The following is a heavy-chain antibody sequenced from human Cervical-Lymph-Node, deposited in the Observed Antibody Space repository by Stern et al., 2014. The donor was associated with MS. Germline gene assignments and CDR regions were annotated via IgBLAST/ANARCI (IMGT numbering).Heavy chain of an antibody. CDR1: GHPLSELA. J-gene: IGHJ1*01. Sequence: VQLVEYGAEVKKPGASVTVSCNVSGHPLSELAIHWLRQLPTSGLEWLVQFDPEDGETVYAQRLQGRLTMTEDTNTGTAYMTLTALTSDDTAVYYCATDRGVKWGPGTLVAVSS. V-gene: IGHV1-24*01. D-gene: IGHD3-10*01. CDR3: ATDRGVK. CDR2: FDPEDGET.